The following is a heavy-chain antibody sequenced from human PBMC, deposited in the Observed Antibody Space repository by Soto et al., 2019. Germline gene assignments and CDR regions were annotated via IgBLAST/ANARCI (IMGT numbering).Heavy chain of an antibody. Sequence: GASVKVSCKASGYTFTSYGMSWVRQAPGQGLEWMGWISAYNGNTNYAQKLQGRVTITADESTSTAYMELSSLRSEDTAVYYCARDQSSSPDVVGLDVWGQGTTVTVSS. J-gene: IGHJ6*02. D-gene: IGHD6-13*01. CDR1: GYTFTSYG. V-gene: IGHV1-18*01. CDR2: ISAYNGNT. CDR3: ARDQSSSPDVVGLDV.